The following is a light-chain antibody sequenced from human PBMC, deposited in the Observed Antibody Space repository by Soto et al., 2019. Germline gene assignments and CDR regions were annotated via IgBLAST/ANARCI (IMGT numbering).Light chain of an antibody. Sequence: QAVLTQPPSVSAAPGQKVTISCSGSNSNIGNNYVSWYQQLPGTAPKLLIYDNDVRPSGIPDRCSGSKSGTSATLDITGLQTVDESDYYFGTWDSSLSAVFGGGTQLNVL. J-gene: IGLJ2*01. CDR2: DND. CDR3: GTWDSSLSAV. CDR1: NSNIGNNY. V-gene: IGLV1-51*01.